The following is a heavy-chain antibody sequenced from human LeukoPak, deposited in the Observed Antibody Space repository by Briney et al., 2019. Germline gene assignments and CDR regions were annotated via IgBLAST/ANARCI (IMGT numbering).Heavy chain of an antibody. V-gene: IGHV1-2*06. CDR2: INPNSGGT. CDR1: GYTFTGYY. J-gene: IGHJ4*02. CDR3: AREISPGDYGY. D-gene: IGHD4-17*01. Sequence: ASVKVSCKASGYTFTGYYMHWVRQAPGQGLEWMGRINPNSGGTNYAQKCQGRVTLTRGTSISTAYMDLSRLRSDDTAVYYCAREISPGDYGYWGRETLVTVPT.